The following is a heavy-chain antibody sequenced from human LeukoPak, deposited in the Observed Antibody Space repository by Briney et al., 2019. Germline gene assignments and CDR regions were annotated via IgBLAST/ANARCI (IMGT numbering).Heavy chain of an antibody. D-gene: IGHD3-3*02. J-gene: IGHJ4*02. CDR2: ISSSSRTI. CDR1: RFSFSDYN. CDR3: ATHFAY. Sequence: GGSLRLSCAASRFSFSDYNMNWVRQAPGKGLEWVSYISSSSRTIYYADSVKGRFTISRDNAKNSLYLQMNSLRDEDTAVYYCATHFAYWGQGTLVTVSS. V-gene: IGHV3-48*02.